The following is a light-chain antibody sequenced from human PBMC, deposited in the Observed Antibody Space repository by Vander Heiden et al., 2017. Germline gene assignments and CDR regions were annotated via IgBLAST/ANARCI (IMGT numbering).Light chain of an antibody. CDR1: QSISNW. Sequence: DIQKTQFPSTLSASVGDRVTITCRASQSISNWLAWYQQKAGKPPKLLMYKASSLESGVPSRFSGSGSGTEFTLTISSLQPDDLATYYCQQYNSYPWTFGQGTKVDIK. V-gene: IGKV1-5*03. CDR3: QQYNSYPWT. CDR2: KAS. J-gene: IGKJ1*01.